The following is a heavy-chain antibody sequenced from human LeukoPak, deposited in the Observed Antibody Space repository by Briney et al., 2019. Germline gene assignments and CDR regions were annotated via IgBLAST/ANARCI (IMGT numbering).Heavy chain of an antibody. J-gene: IGHJ4*02. D-gene: IGHD3-22*01. Sequence: SETLSLTCTVSGGSISSSSYYWGWIRQPPGKGLEWIGSIYYTGSTYYNPSLKSRVTMSVDTSKNQFSLKLSSVTAADTAVYYCARLGLYYDSSGYYYWGQGTLVTVSS. CDR1: GGSISSSSYY. V-gene: IGHV4-39*01. CDR2: IYYTGST. CDR3: ARLGLYYDSSGYYY.